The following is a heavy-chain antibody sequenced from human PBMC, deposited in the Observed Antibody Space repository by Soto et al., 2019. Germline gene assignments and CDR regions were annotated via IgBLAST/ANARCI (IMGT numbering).Heavy chain of an antibody. CDR2: ASGSGGDI. CDR3: AKDQMGTFADAFDM. Sequence: EVQLLESGGGLVQPGGSLRLSCAASGFTFGIYAMTWVRQAPGKGLEWVAAASGSGGDIYYADSVKGRFTISRDNSKNTLSLQMNSLSAEDTAMYYCAKDQMGTFADAFDMWGQGTMVIVSS. D-gene: IGHD3-16*01. J-gene: IGHJ3*02. V-gene: IGHV3-23*01. CDR1: GFTFGIYA.